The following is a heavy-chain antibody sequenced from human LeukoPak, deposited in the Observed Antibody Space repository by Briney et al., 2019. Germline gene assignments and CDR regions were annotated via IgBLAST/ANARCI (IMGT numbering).Heavy chain of an antibody. CDR2: INPSGGST. V-gene: IGHV1-46*01. CDR3: ARGEIVVVVAATEGWFDP. CDR1: GYTFTSYY. J-gene: IGHJ5*02. D-gene: IGHD2-15*01. Sequence: ASVKVSCKASGYTFTSYYMHWVRQAPGQGLEWMGIINPSGGSTSYAQKFQGRVTMTRDTSTSTGYMELSSLRSEDTAVYYCARGEIVVVVAATEGWFDPWGQGTLVTVSS.